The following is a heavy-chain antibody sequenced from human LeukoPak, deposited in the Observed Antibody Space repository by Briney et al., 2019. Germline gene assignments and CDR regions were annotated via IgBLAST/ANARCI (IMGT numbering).Heavy chain of an antibody. J-gene: IGHJ4*02. CDR3: ARDVVDDYGGNQPGGYFDY. Sequence: GGSLRLSCAASGFTFSDYYMSWIRQAPGKGLEWVSSISSSSSYIYYADSVKGRFTISRDNAKNSLYLQMNSLRAEDTAVYYCARDVVDDYGGNQPGGYFDYWGQGTLVTVSS. CDR1: GFTFSDYY. D-gene: IGHD4-23*01. CDR2: ISSSSSYI. V-gene: IGHV3-11*06.